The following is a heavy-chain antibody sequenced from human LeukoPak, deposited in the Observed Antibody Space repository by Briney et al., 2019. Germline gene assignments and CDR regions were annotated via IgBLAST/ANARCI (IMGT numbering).Heavy chain of an antibody. D-gene: IGHD6-19*01. CDR2: INHSGST. J-gene: IGHJ6*02. CDR3: ARVFTGYSSGWNNGSPFYYYYGMDV. CDR1: GGSFSGYY. Sequence: PSETLSLTCAVYGGSFSGYYWSWIRQPPGKGLEWIGEINHSGSTNYNPSLKSRVTISVDTSKNQFSLKLSSVTAADTAVYYCARVFTGYSSGWNNGSPFYYYYGMDVWGQGTTVTVSS. V-gene: IGHV4-34*01.